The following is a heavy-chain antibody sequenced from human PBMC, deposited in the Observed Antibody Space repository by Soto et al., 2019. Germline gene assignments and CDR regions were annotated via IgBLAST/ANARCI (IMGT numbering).Heavy chain of an antibody. CDR3: VRDYYSAGQLFGYFDF. D-gene: IGHD3-10*01. V-gene: IGHV3-15*04. J-gene: IGHJ4*02. CDR2: IASKTDGGTT. CDR1: GFTFSNTC. Sequence: EVQLVESGGGLVEPGGSLRLSCTASGFTFSNTCMTWVRQAPGKGLEWIGRIASKTDGGTTDYAAPVKGRFTISRDDTKNTLYLQMNSLKTEATAFYYWVRDYYSAGQLFGYFDFWCQGTRAIVSS.